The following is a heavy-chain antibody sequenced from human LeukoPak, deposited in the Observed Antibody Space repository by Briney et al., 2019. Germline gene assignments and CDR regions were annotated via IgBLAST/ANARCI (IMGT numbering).Heavy chain of an antibody. D-gene: IGHD2-21*01. J-gene: IGHJ5*01. CDR3: ARRRAYGSWFDY. CDR1: GXX. CDR2: INHSGST. V-gene: IGHV4-34*01. Sequence: GXXXXXIXXPXXXXXXWIGEINHSGSTNYNPSLKSRVTISVDTSKNQFSLKLSSVTAADTAVYYCARRRAYGSWFDYWGQGTLVTVSS.